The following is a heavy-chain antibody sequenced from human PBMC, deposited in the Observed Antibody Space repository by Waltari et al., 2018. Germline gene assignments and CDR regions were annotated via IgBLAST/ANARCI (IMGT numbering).Heavy chain of an antibody. J-gene: IGHJ6*02. V-gene: IGHV1-69*01. CDR3: ARGGQQLVLFGYYYGMDV. D-gene: IGHD6-13*01. CDR1: GGTFSSYA. CDR2: IIPIFGTA. Sequence: QVQLVQSGAEVKKPGSSVKVSCKASGGTFSSYAISWVRQAPGQGLEWMGGIIPIFGTANYAQKFQGRVTITADESTSTAYMELSSLRSEDTAVYYCARGGQQLVLFGYYYGMDVWGQGTTVTVSS.